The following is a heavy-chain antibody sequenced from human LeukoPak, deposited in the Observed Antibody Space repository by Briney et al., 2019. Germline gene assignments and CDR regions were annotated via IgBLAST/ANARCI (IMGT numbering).Heavy chain of an antibody. CDR2: ISGSDGRT. J-gene: IGHJ4*02. CDR1: GFTFSSYA. V-gene: IGHV3-23*01. CDR3: ARESWFGSFDY. D-gene: IGHD3-10*01. Sequence: PGGSLRLSCAASGFTFSSYAMSWVRQAPGKGLEWVSGISGSDGRTYYADSVKGRFTISRDNSKNTLYLQMNSLRAEDTAVYYCARESWFGSFDYWGQGTLVTVSS.